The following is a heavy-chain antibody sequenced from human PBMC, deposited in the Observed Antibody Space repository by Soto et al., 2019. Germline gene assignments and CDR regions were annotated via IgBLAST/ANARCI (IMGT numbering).Heavy chain of an antibody. Sequence: ASVKVSCKVSGYTLTELSMHWVRQAPGKGLEWMGGFDPEDGETIYAQKFQGRVTMTEDTSTDTAYMELSSLRSEDTAVYYCATSKSTMRGTYNWFDPWGQGTLVTVSS. V-gene: IGHV1-24*01. CDR1: GYTLTELS. J-gene: IGHJ5*02. CDR2: FDPEDGET. CDR3: ATSKSTMRGTYNWFDP. D-gene: IGHD2-2*01.